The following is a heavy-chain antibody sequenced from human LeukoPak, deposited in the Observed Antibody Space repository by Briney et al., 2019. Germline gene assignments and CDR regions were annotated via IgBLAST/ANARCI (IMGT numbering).Heavy chain of an antibody. CDR3: AKPLEKYTYGGNFDY. CDR2: ISSSADST. CDR1: GFTFSSYA. V-gene: IGHV3-23*01. Sequence: GGSLRLSCEASGFTFSSYAMSWVRQAPGKGLAWVSVISSSADSTYYADSVKGRFTISRDNSKNTLYLQMNNLRAEDTAVYYCAKPLEKYTYGGNFDYWGQGTLVTVSS. D-gene: IGHD4-23*01. J-gene: IGHJ4*02.